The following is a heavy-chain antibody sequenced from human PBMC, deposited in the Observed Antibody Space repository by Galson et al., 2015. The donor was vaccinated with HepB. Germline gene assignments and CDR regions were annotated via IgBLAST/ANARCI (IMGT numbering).Heavy chain of an antibody. J-gene: IGHJ4*02. D-gene: IGHD3-22*01. Sequence: SLRLSCAASGFTFSCYAMSWVRQGPGKGLEWVYAISGSGGSKYYADSVKGLFTIYRDNSKNTLYLQMNSLRAEDTAVYYCAKVGFGYDSSGQFDYWGQGTLVTVSS. CDR1: GFTFSCYA. CDR3: AKVGFGYDSSGQFDY. V-gene: IGHV3-23*01. CDR2: ISGSGGSK.